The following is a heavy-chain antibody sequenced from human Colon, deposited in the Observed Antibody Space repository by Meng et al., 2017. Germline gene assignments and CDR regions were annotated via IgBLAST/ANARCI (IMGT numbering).Heavy chain of an antibody. J-gene: IGHJ5*02. Sequence: QGQLQGSGPGLVKPSGTLSLTCTVSGGSITSSDWWSWVRQTPGKGLEWIGETYQNGRPNYNPSLKSRVTISVDKSKNQFSLNMTSVTAADTAVYYCAREVVVAGTRNWLDPWGQGILVTVSS. CDR2: TYQNGRP. CDR3: AREVVVAGTRNWLDP. CDR1: GGSITSSDW. V-gene: IGHV4-4*02. D-gene: IGHD6-19*01.